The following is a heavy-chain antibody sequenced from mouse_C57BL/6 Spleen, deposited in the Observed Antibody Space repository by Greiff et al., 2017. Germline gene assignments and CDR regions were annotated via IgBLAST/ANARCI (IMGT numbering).Heavy chain of an antibody. J-gene: IGHJ2*01. CDR1: GYAFTNYL. D-gene: IGHD4-1*01. V-gene: IGHV1-54*01. Sequence: VQLQESGAELVRPGTSVKVSCKASGYAFTNYLIEWVKQRPGQGLEWIGVINPGSGGTNYNEKFKGKATLTADKSSSTAYMQLSSLTSEDSAVYFCARLGDWDDFDYWGQGTTLTVSS. CDR2: INPGSGGT. CDR3: ARLGDWDDFDY.